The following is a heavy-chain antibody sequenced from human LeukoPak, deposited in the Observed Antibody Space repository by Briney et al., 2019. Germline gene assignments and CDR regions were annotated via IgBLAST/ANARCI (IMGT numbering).Heavy chain of an antibody. D-gene: IGHD3-22*01. CDR3: ARDSYYYDSSGYRTLDY. V-gene: IGHV4-59*12. CDR2: IYYSGST. Sequence: KASETLSLTCTVSGGSISSYYWSWIRQPPGKGLEWIGYIYYSGSTNYNSSLKSRVTMSVDTSKNQFSLKLSSVTAADTAVYYCARDSYYYDSSGYRTLDYWGQGTLVTVSS. CDR1: GGSISSYY. J-gene: IGHJ4*02.